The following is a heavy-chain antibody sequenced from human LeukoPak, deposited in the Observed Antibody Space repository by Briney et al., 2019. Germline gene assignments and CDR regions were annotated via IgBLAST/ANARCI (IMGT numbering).Heavy chain of an antibody. CDR1: GFSLSTTGAG. Sequence: SGPTLVNPTQTLTLTCTFSGFSLSTTGAGVGWIRQPPGKALEWLAHIYWNDDKRYSPSLQSRLTITKDTSKNQVVLIMTNMDPVDTATYYCGHSYHITRVVGIDYWGQGTLVTVSS. CDR2: IYWNDDK. CDR3: GHSYHITRVVGIDY. D-gene: IGHD3-22*01. J-gene: IGHJ4*02. V-gene: IGHV2-5*01.